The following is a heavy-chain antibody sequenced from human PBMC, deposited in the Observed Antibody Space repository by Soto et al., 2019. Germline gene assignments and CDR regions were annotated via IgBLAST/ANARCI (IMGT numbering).Heavy chain of an antibody. Sequence: QVQLQQWGAGLLKPSETLSLTCAVYGGSFSGYYWSWIRQPPGKGLEWIGEINHSGSTNYNPSLKSRVTISVDTSKNHFSLKLRSVTAADTAVYYCARRGLRQNWFDPWGQGTLVTVSS. J-gene: IGHJ5*02. D-gene: IGHD4-17*01. CDR3: ARRGLRQNWFDP. CDR1: GGSFSGYY. CDR2: INHSGST. V-gene: IGHV4-34*01.